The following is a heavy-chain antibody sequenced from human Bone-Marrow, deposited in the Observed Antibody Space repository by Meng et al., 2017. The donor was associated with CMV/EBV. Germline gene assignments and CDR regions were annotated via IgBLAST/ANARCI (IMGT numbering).Heavy chain of an antibody. CDR3: AKDLPLGCSSSSCYPLFDS. J-gene: IGHJ4*02. CDR2: LSGRGGTT. V-gene: IGHV3-23*01. CDR1: SFA. Sequence: SFARSWVRQAPGKGLEWVAGLSGRGGTTYYADSVEGRFTISRVNSRNTMYMQMNSLTAEDTAVYYCAKDLPLGCSSSSCYPLFDSWGQGTLVTVSS. D-gene: IGHD2-2*01.